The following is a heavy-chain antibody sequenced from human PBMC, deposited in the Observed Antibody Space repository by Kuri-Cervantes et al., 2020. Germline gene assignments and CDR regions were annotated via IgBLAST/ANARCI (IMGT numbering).Heavy chain of an antibody. CDR3: ARTQIAAAYAFDI. J-gene: IGHJ3*02. CDR2: ISRSSDTI. D-gene: IGHD6-13*01. V-gene: IGHV3-48*01. Sequence: GESLKISCAVSGFTFSSYSMNWVRQAPGKGLEWISYISRSSDTIYYADSVEGRFTISRDNAKNSLYLQMNSLRAEDTAVYYCARTQIAAAYAFDIWGQGTMVTVSS. CDR1: GFTFSSYS.